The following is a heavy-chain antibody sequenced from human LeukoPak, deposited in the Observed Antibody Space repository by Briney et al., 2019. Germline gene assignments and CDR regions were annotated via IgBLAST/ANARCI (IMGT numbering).Heavy chain of an antibody. CDR1: GYTFTSYY. CDR3: AKESPHAKELNYDPVPGWPPFDI. D-gene: IGHD3-22*01. CDR2: ISPSGGST. J-gene: IGHJ3*02. V-gene: IGHV1-46*01. Sequence: GASVKVSCKASGYTFTSYYMHWVRQAPGQGLEWMGIISPSGGSTSYAQKFQGRVTMTRDTSTSTVYMELSSLRSEDTAVYYCAKESPHAKELNYDPVPGWPPFDIWGQGTMVTVSS.